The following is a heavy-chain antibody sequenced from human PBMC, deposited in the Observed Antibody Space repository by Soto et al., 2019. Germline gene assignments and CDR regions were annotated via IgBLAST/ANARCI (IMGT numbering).Heavy chain of an antibody. V-gene: IGHV3-30*18. CDR2: VSYDGRNN. CDR3: AKDRQYPRDYFHY. D-gene: IGHD4-4*01. J-gene: IGHJ4*02. Sequence: QVHLVESGGGVVQPGRSLRLSCAVSGFSFSPYGFHWARQAPGKGLEWVALVSYDGRNNFYADSVKGRFTISRDNSKNTVYLQMNSLRAEDTAVYYCAKDRQYPRDYFHYWGQGTLVTVSS. CDR1: GFSFSPYG.